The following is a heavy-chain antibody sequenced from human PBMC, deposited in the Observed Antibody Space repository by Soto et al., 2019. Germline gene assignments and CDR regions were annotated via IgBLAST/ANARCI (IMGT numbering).Heavy chain of an antibody. D-gene: IGHD6-13*01. CDR3: ARGGSSWSAEYYEH. J-gene: IGHJ1*01. CDR2: ISGFNGNT. Sequence: QVQLVQSGAEVKKPGASVKVSCKASGYTFTNYGISWVRQAPGQGPEWMGWISGFNGNTKYARKVQGRVTLTTDISATTAYMELRGLRSDDTAVYYCARGGSSWSAEYYEHWGQGTLVTVSS. CDR1: GYTFTNYG. V-gene: IGHV1-18*04.